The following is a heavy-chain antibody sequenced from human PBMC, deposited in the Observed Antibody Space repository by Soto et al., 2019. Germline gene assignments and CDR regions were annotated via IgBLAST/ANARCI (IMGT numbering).Heavy chain of an antibody. CDR2: IKQDGSEK. V-gene: IGHV3-7*01. CDR1: GFTFSSYW. J-gene: IGHJ4*02. CDR3: ARGVRGFRGAESTNFDY. Sequence: EVQLVESGGGLVQPGGSLRLSCAASGFTFSSYWMSWVRQAPGKGLEWVANIKQDGSEKYGVDSVKGRFTISRDNAKTTLYVQMNSLRAEDTAVYYCARGVRGFRGAESTNFDYWGQGTLVTVSS. D-gene: IGHD3-10*01.